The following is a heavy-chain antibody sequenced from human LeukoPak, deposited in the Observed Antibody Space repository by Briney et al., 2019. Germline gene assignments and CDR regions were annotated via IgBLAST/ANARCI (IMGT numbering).Heavy chain of an antibody. J-gene: IGHJ5*02. CDR1: SGSITRGDYY. Sequence: SETLSLTCTVSSGSITRGDYYWSWIRQPPGKDLEWIGYIYYTGTTFYNPSLKSRVIISADTSKNQFSLNLGSVTAADTAVYYCARVEAAPRSNWFDPWGQGTLVTVSS. CDR2: IYYTGTT. V-gene: IGHV4-30-4*01. D-gene: IGHD6-25*01. CDR3: ARVEAAPRSNWFDP.